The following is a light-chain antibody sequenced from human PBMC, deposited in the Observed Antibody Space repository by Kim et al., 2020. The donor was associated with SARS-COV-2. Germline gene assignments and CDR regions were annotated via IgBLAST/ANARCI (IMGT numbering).Light chain of an antibody. CDR3: QSFDSNIQV. J-gene: IGLJ3*02. V-gene: IGLV6-57*01. Sequence: NFMLTQPHSVSESPGKTVTISCTRISGSIASNYVQWYQQRPGSSPTAVIFENNQRPSGVPDRFSGSIDSSSNSASLTISGLKTEDEADYYCQSFDSNIQVFGGGTKLTVL. CDR2: ENN. CDR1: SGSIASNY.